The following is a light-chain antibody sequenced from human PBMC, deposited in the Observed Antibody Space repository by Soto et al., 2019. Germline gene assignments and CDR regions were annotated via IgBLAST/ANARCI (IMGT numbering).Light chain of an antibody. CDR2: GAS. J-gene: IGKJ1*01. Sequence: VLTQSPGTLSLSPGERATLSCRASQSVTSTYLAWYQQKPGQAPRLLIYGASSRATGVPDRFSGSGSGTDFTLTISRLEPEDLAVYFCHHYASTFGQGTKVDIK. CDR3: HHYAST. CDR1: QSVTSTY. V-gene: IGKV3-20*01.